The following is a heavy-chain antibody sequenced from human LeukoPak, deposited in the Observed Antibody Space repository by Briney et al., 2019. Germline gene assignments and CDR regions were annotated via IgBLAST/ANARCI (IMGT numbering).Heavy chain of an antibody. CDR3: ARDARYCSSTSCYEYFDY. D-gene: IGHD2-2*01. CDR1: GYTFTSYD. J-gene: IGHJ4*02. V-gene: IGHV1-8*01. CDR2: MNPNSGNT. Sequence: ASVKVSCKASGYTFTSYDINWVRQATGQGLEWMGWMNPNSGNTGYAQKFQGRVTMTRNTSISTAYMELSSLRSEDTAVYYCARDARYCSSTSCYEYFDYWGQGTLVTVSS.